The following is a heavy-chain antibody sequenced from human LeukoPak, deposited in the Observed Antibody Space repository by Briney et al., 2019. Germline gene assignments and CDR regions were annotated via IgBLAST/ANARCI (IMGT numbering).Heavy chain of an antibody. CDR2: ITNDGKAT. CDR1: GFTFSIYS. J-gene: IGHJ4*02. D-gene: IGHD2-8*01. CDR3: GRSNPADY. V-gene: IGHV3-48*02. Sequence: VGSLRLSCAASGFTFSIYSMNCVRQAPGTGLQWVSYITNDGKATYYTDSVKGRFTISRDNDKNSLYLQMNSLRDEDTAVYYCGRSNPADYWGQGTLVTVSS.